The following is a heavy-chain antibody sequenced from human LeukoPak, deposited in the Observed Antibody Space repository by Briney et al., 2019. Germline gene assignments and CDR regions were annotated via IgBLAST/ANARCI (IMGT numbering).Heavy chain of an antibody. CDR3: ARVRKSGEQWLVWGMDY. Sequence: ASVKVSFKASGYTFTGYYMYWVRQAPGQGLEWMGWINPSSGGTNYAQKFQGRVTMTRDTSISTAHMELIRLRSEDTAIYYCARVRKSGEQWLVWGMDYWGQGTLVTVS. D-gene: IGHD6-19*01. J-gene: IGHJ4*02. CDR2: INPSSGGT. CDR1: GYTFTGYY. V-gene: IGHV1-2*02.